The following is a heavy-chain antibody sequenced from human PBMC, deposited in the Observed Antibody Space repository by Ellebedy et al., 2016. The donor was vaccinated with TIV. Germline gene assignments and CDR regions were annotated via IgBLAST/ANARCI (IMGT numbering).Heavy chain of an antibody. CDR3: ARGLGERLSPFDY. J-gene: IGHJ4*02. D-gene: IGHD1-1*01. V-gene: IGHV4-59*01. CDR2: VHASGST. Sequence: SETLSLTCTVSGGSLSSFYWSWIRQPPGKGLEWIGYVHASGSTNYNPSLKSRVTISVDTSKNQFSLKLSSVTAADTAVYYCARGLGERLSPFDYWGQGTLVTVSS. CDR1: GGSLSSFY.